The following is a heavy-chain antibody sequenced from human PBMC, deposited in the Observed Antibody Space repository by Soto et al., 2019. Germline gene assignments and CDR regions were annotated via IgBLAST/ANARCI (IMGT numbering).Heavy chain of an antibody. D-gene: IGHD3-3*01. V-gene: IGHV2-5*02. CDR3: AHRILRTVFGCVTTTAIYFDF. CDR2: IYWDDDK. J-gene: IGHJ4*02. Sequence: QITLNESGPTVVKPAETLTLTCTFSGFSLTTSGVGVGWIRQSPGKAPEGLALIYWDDDKRYSASLKSRLTITKGTSKNQVVLTMASVDPADTATYYCAHRILRTVFGCVTTTAIYFDFWGQGTPVVVSS. CDR1: GFSLTTSGVG.